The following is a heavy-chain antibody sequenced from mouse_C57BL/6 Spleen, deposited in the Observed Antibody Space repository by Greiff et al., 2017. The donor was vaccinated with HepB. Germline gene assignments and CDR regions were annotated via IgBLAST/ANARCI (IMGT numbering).Heavy chain of an antibody. CDR3: ATYSSGYVDY. Sequence: DVMLVESGGDLVKPGGSLKLSCAASGFTFSSYGMSWVRQTPDKRLEWVATISSGGSYTYYPDSVKGRFTISRDNAKNTLYLQMSSLKSEDTAMYYCATYSSGYVDYWGQGTTLTVSS. D-gene: IGHD3-2*02. CDR1: GFTFSSYG. J-gene: IGHJ2*01. V-gene: IGHV5-6*02. CDR2: ISSGGSYT.